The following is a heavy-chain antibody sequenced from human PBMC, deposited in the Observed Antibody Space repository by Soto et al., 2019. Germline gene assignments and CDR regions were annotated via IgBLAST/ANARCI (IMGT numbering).Heavy chain of an antibody. CDR3: AKDLGHGGRGAFDI. D-gene: IGHD7-27*01. CDR2: ISYDGSNK. CDR1: GFTFSSYG. Sequence: QVQLVESGGGVVQPGRSLRLSCAAYGFTFSSYGMHWVRQAPGKGLEWVALISYDGSNKYYADSVKGRFTISRDNSKNTLYLQMKSLRTENTAVYYCAKDLGHGGRGAFDIWGQGTMVTVSS. V-gene: IGHV3-30*18. J-gene: IGHJ3*02.